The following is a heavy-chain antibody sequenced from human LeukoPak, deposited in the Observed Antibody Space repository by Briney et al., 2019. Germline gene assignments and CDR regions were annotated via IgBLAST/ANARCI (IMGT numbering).Heavy chain of an antibody. Sequence: GGSLRLSCAASGFTFSSYGMHWVRQAPGKGLEWVAVISYDGSNKYYADSVKGRFTISRDNSKNTLYLQMNSLRAEDTAVYYCAKDGVGCSGGSCYETHIDYWGQGTLVTVSS. V-gene: IGHV3-30*18. CDR3: AKDGVGCSGGSCYETHIDY. CDR2: ISYDGSNK. D-gene: IGHD2-15*01. CDR1: GFTFSSYG. J-gene: IGHJ4*02.